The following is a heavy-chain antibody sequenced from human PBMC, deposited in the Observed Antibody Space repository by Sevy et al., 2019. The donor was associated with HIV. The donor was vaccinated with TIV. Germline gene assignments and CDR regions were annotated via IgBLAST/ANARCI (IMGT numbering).Heavy chain of an antibody. D-gene: IGHD3-22*01. CDR2: ISGISNYL. CDR3: ARAQQITMLVVIGGLYFDF. CDR1: GFTISRYS. V-gene: IGHV3-21*01. Sequence: GGSLRLSCAASGFTISRYSMNWVRQAPGKGLEWVSSISGISNYLYYADSMKGRFTVSRDNAKNSLYLEMNSLRAEDTAVYYCARAQQITMLVVIGGLYFDFWGQGTLVTVSS. J-gene: IGHJ4*02.